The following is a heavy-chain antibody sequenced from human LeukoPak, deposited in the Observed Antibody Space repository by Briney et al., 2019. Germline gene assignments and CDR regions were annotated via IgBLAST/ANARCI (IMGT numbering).Heavy chain of an antibody. Sequence: ASVKVSCKAFGYTFTSNYMHWVRQAPGQGPEWMGVISPSGGSTTYAQKFQGRVTMTRDMSTSTVYMELSSLRSEDTAVYYCVTKGLVDYWGQGTLVTVSS. V-gene: IGHV1-46*01. J-gene: IGHJ4*02. D-gene: IGHD1-26*01. CDR2: ISPSGGST. CDR1: GYTFTSNY. CDR3: VTKGLVDY.